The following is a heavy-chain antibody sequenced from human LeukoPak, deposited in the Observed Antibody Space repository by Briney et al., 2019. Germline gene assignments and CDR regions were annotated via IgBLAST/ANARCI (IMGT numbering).Heavy chain of an antibody. CDR3: ARDWVGITMVRGVNIPYYYYGMDV. Sequence: ASVKVSRKASGYTFTSYYMHWVRQAPGQGLEWMGIINPSGGSTSYAQKFQGRVTMTRDTSTSTVYMELSSLRSEDTAVYYCARDWVGITMVRGVNIPYYYYGMDVWGQGTTVTVSS. D-gene: IGHD3-10*01. J-gene: IGHJ6*02. CDR1: GYTFTSYY. CDR2: INPSGGST. V-gene: IGHV1-46*01.